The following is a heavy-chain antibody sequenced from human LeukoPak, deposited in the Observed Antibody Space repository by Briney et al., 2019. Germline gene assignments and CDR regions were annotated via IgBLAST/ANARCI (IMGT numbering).Heavy chain of an antibody. CDR2: IKQDGSEK. J-gene: IGHJ4*02. D-gene: IGHD3-22*01. CDR3: ARESAYFDSSGYYDYFDY. V-gene: IGHV3-7*01. CDR1: GFTFSSYE. Sequence: SGGSLRLSCAASGFTFSSYEMNWVRQAPGKGLEWVANIKQDGSEKYYVDSVKGRFTISRDNAKNSLYLQMNSLRAEDTAVYYCARESAYFDSSGYYDYFDYWGQGTLVTVSS.